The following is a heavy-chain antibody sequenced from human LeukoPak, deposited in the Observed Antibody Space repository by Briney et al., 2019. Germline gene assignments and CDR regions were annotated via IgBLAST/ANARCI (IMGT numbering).Heavy chain of an antibody. CDR1: GYTFTGYY. J-gene: IGHJ5*02. Sequence: ASVKVSCKASGYTFTGYYMHWVRQAPGQGLEWMGWINPNSGGTNYAQKFQGRVTMTRDTSISTAYMELSSLRSEDTAVYYCARGYCSGGSCYSDRNKNWFDPWGQGTLVTVSS. D-gene: IGHD2-15*01. V-gene: IGHV1-2*02. CDR2: INPNSGGT. CDR3: ARGYCSGGSCYSDRNKNWFDP.